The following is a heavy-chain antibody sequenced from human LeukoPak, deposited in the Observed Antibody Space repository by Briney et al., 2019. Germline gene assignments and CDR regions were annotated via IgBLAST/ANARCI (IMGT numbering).Heavy chain of an antibody. D-gene: IGHD6-13*01. CDR3: ARERGGSSSWKYYFDY. V-gene: IGHV1-2*02. J-gene: IGHJ4*02. CDR2: INPNSGGT. Sequence: ASVKVSCKASGYTSTDYYMHWVRQAPGQGLEWMGWINPNSGGTNYAQKFQGRVTMTRDTSISTFYMELSWLRSDDTAVYYCARERGGSSSWKYYFDYWGQGTLVTVSS. CDR1: GYTSTDYY.